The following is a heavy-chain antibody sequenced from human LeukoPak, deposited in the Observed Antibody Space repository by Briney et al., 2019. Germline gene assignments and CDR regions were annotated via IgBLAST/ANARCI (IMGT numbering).Heavy chain of an antibody. V-gene: IGHV4-59*01. CDR1: GGSISSYY. CDR2: IYYSGST. CDR3: ARAQSRIAARLDY. Sequence: SETLSLTCTVSGGSISSYYWSWIRQPPGKGLEWIGYIYYSGSTNYNPSLKSRVTISVDTSKNQFSLKLSSVTAADTAVYYCARAQSRIAARLDYWAREPWSPSPQ. D-gene: IGHD6-6*01. J-gene: IGHJ4*02.